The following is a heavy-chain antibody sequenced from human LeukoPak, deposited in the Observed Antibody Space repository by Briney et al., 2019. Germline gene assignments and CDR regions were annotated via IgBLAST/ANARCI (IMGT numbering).Heavy chain of an antibody. D-gene: IGHD4-23*01. CDR3: AKEGGGNSFDI. CDR2: ITWNSGVI. Sequence: GRSLRLSCAASGFTFDDYAMHWVRHAPGKGREWGAGITWNSGVIGYEDSVKGRFTISRDNAKNSLYLQMNSLRAEDMALYYCAKEGGGNSFDIWGQGTMVTVSS. J-gene: IGHJ3*02. CDR1: GFTFDDYA. V-gene: IGHV3-9*03.